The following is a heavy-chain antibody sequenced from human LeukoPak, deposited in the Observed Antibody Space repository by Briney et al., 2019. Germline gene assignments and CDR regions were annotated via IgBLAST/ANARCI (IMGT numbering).Heavy chain of an antibody. CDR3: AKDASRLRSYYYYYMDV. CDR2: ISSSSSYI. CDR1: GFTFSSYS. V-gene: IGHV3-21*04. Sequence: GGSLRLSCAASGFTFSSYSMNWVRQAPGKGLEWVSSISSSSSYIYYADSVKGRFTISRDNSKNTLYLQMNSLRAEDTAVYYCAKDASRLRSYYYYYMDVWGKGTTVTISS. J-gene: IGHJ6*03. D-gene: IGHD3-16*01.